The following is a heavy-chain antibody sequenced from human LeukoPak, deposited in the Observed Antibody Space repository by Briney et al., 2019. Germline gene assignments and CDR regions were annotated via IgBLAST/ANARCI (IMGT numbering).Heavy chain of an antibody. D-gene: IGHD6-13*01. V-gene: IGHV4-59*12. Sequence: PSETLSLTCTVSGGSINNYYWSWIRQPPGKGLEWIGYIYYSGSTTYNPSLKSRVIISIDTSKSQFSLKLSSVTAADTAVYYCARGPGYSSSWSQGTLVTVSS. CDR3: ARGPGYSSS. CDR1: GGSINNYY. CDR2: IYYSGST. J-gene: IGHJ4*02.